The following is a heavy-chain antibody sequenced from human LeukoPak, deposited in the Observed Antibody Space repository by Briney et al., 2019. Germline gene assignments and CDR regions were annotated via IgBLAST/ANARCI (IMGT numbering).Heavy chain of an antibody. CDR1: GGSISSYY. J-gene: IGHJ4*02. D-gene: IGHD4-17*01. CDR2: IYYSGRT. Sequence: SETLSLTCTVSGGSISSYYWSWIRQPPGKGLKWIGYIYYSGRTNYNPSLKSRVTISVDTSKNQFSLKLSSVTAADTAVYYCARYLDYGDLYYFDYWGQGTLVTVSS. V-gene: IGHV4-59*01. CDR3: ARYLDYGDLYYFDY.